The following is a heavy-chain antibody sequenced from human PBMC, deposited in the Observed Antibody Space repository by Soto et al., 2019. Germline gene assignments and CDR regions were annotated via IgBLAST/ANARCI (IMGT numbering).Heavy chain of an antibody. Sequence: AGGSLRLSCAASGFTFSSYGMHWVRQAPGKGLEWVAVISYDGSNKYYADSVKGRFTISRDNSKNTLYLQMNSLRAEDTAVYYCAKDQSSGSEYYYGMDVWGQGTTVTVSS. V-gene: IGHV3-30*18. CDR2: ISYDGSNK. J-gene: IGHJ6*02. CDR1: GFTFSSYG. D-gene: IGHD3-10*01. CDR3: AKDQSSGSEYYYGMDV.